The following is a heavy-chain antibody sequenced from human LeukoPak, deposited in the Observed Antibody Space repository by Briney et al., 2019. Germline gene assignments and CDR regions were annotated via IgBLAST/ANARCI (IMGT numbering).Heavy chain of an antibody. J-gene: IGHJ4*02. CDR3: ARVAWGSGLD. CDR2: INSAGSST. D-gene: IGHD7-27*01. V-gene: IGHV3-74*01. CDR1: GFTFSSYW. Sequence: PGGTLRLSCAASGFTFSSYWMHWVRQAPGKGMVWVSRINSAGSSTSYADSVKRRFTISRDNAKNTLYLQMNSLRAEDTAVYYCARVAWGSGLDWGQGTLVTVSS.